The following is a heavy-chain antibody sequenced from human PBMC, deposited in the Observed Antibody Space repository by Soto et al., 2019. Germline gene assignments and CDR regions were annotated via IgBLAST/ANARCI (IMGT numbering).Heavy chain of an antibody. D-gene: IGHD6-13*01. CDR2: INPNSGGT. CDR1: GYTFTGYY. CDR3: ARDPTRIAAAGRYGMDV. J-gene: IGHJ6*02. V-gene: IGHV1-2*02. Sequence: ASVKVSCKASGYTFTGYYMHWVRQAPGQGLEWMGWINPNSGGTNYAQKFQGRVTMTRDTSISTAYMELSRLRSDDTAVYYCARDPTRIAAAGRYGMDVWRQGTTVTVSS.